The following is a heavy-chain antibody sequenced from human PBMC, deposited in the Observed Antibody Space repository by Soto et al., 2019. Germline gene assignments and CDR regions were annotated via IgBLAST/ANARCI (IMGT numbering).Heavy chain of an antibody. J-gene: IGHJ4*02. Sequence: ASVKVSCKASGYTFTSYGISWVRQAPGQGLEWMGWMSAYNGNTNYAQKLQGRVTLTTDTATSTAYMELTSLTSGDSAIYYCARSSVRVVEWLSLFDYWGQGTPVTVSS. D-gene: IGHD3-3*01. V-gene: IGHV1-18*01. CDR2: MSAYNGNT. CDR1: GYTFTSYG. CDR3: ARSSVRVVEWLSLFDY.